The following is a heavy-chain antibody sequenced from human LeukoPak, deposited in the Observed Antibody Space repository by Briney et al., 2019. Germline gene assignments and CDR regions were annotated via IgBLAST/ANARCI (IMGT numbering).Heavy chain of an antibody. V-gene: IGHV3-23*01. D-gene: IGHD5-18*01. CDR1: GFTFSSYA. J-gene: IGHJ3*02. CDR2: ISGSGGST. CDR3: AKDRTARGYSYAKRDAFDI. Sequence: GGSLRLSCAASGFTFSSYAMSWVRQAPGKGLEWVSAISGSGGSTYYSDSVKGRFTISRDNSTNTLYLQMNSLRAEDTAVYYCAKDRTARGYSYAKRDAFDIWGQGTMVTVSS.